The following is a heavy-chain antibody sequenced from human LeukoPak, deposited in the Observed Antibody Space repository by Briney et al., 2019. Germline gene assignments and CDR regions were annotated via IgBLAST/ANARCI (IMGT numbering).Heavy chain of an antibody. CDR1: GGSISSYY. V-gene: IGHV4-4*07. CDR2: IYTSGST. D-gene: IGHD2-2*01. J-gene: IGHJ4*02. Sequence: VTPSETLSLTCTVSGGSISSYYWSWIRQPAGKGLEWIGRIYTSGSTNYNPSLKSRVTMSVDTSRNQFSLKLSSVTAADTAVYYCARHYCSSTSCYPYYFDYWGQGTLVTVSS. CDR3: ARHYCSSTSCYPYYFDY.